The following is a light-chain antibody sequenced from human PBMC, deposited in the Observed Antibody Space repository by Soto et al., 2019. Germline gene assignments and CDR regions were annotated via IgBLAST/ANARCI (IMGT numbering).Light chain of an antibody. CDR2: DDR. J-gene: IGLJ1*01. Sequence: SYELPQPPSVSVAPGQTATITCGGHNIGGKSVHRYQQRPGQAAAVVVYDDRDRASRIXXRXXXXXXXXXXPLTITGVEAGDEXXYFCQVXEXXTDQNYVFGPGTKVTVL. CDR1: NIGGKS. CDR3: QVXEXXTDQNYV. V-gene: IGLV3-21*02.